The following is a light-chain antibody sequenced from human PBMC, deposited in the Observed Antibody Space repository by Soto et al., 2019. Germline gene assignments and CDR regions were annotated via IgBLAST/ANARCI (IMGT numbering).Light chain of an antibody. CDR1: SSDIGGYNY. CDR2: DVS. Sequence: QSALTQPPSVSGSPGQSVTISCTGTSSDIGGYNYVSWYQQLPGKAPRVMIYDVSQRPSGVPDRFSGSNSGNTASLTISGLQAEDEADYCCSYAATTHVFGTGTKLTVL. J-gene: IGLJ1*01. CDR3: CSYAATTHV. V-gene: IGLV2-11*01.